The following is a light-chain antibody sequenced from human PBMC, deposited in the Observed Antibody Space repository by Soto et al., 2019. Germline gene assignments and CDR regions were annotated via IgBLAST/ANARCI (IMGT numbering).Light chain of an antibody. J-gene: IGKJ1*01. CDR2: DAS. Sequence: DIQLTQSPSTLSASVGDRVTITCRASQRIDRYLAWYQQKPGKAPNLLVYDASTLEGGVPSRFSGSGSATEFILTISSLQPDDFATYYCQQYKDGAWTFGQGTRVGFK. V-gene: IGKV1-5*01. CDR3: QQYKDGAWT. CDR1: QRIDRY.